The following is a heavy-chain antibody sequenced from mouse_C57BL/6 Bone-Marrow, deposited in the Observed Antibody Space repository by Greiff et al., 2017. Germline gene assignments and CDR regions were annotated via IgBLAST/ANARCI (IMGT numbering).Heavy chain of an antibody. Sequence: VQLQQSGAELVRPGASVKLSCTASGFNIKDDYMHWVKQRPEQGLEWIGWIDPENGDTEYASKFQGKAPITADTSSNTAYLQLSSLTSEDTAVYYCTTGWLLPLDFDVWGTGTTVTVSS. CDR2: IDPENGDT. V-gene: IGHV14-4*01. CDR3: TTGWLLPLDFDV. J-gene: IGHJ1*03. D-gene: IGHD2-3*01. CDR1: GFNIKDDY.